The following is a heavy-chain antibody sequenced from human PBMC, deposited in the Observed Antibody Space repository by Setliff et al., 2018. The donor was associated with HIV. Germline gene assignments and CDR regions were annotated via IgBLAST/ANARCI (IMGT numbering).Heavy chain of an antibody. Sequence: PSETLSLTCVVSGYSISSNDWWGWIRQSPGKGLEWIGYIHYSGSTYFNPSLKSRVSISTDTSKNQFSLKLSSVTAADTAVYYCARVAVGNYFDYWGQGTLVTVSS. J-gene: IGHJ4*02. D-gene: IGHD6-19*01. CDR3: ARVAVGNYFDY. CDR2: IHYSGST. CDR1: GYSISSNDW. V-gene: IGHV4-28*03.